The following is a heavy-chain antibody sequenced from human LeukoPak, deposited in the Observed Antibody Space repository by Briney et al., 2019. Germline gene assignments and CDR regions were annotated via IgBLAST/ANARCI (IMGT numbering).Heavy chain of an antibody. CDR3: ARERGYCSSTSCYTSDAFDI. CDR1: GYTFTGYY. CDR2: INPNTGGT. V-gene: IGHV1-2*02. D-gene: IGHD2-2*02. Sequence: ASVKVSCKASGYTFTGYYMHWVRQAPGQGLEWMGWINPNTGGTNCAQKFQGRVTMTRDTSISTAFMELSRLKSDDTAVYYCARERGYCSSTSCYTSDAFDIWGQGTLVTVSS. J-gene: IGHJ3*02.